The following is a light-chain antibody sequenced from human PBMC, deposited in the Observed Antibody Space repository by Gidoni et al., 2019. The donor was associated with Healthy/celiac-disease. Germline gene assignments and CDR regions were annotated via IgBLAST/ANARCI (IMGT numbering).Light chain of an antibody. CDR2: AAS. V-gene: IGKV1-39*01. CDR1: QSISSY. Sequence: DIQKTQSPSSLSASVGDRVTITCRASQSISSYLNWYQQKPGKAPKLLIYAASSLQSGVPSRFSGSGSGTDFTLTISSLQPEDFATYYCQQSYSTVYTFGQXTKLEIK. J-gene: IGKJ2*01. CDR3: QQSYSTVYT.